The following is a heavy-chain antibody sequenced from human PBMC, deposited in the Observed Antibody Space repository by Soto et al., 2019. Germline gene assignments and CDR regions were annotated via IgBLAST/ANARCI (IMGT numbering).Heavy chain of an antibody. CDR3: ARVTSPGYFDS. CDR1: GFSFSSHW. V-gene: IGHV3-7*05. CDR2: IKQDGSEK. Sequence: PGGSLRLSCAASGFSFSSHWMNCVRQAPGKGPEWVAYIKQDGSEKYYVDSVMGRFTMSRDNTQSSLSLQMNTLRVEDTAVYYCARVTSPGYFDSWGQGTLVTVSS. J-gene: IGHJ4*02.